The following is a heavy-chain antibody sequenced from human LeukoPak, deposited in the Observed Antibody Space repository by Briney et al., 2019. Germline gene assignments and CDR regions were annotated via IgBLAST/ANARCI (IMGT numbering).Heavy chain of an antibody. D-gene: IGHD2-2*01. J-gene: IGHJ4*02. V-gene: IGHV3-23*01. CDR3: AKESCSSTSCPFDC. CDR1: AFTFSTYA. Sequence: GGSLRLSCAASAFTFSTYAMSWVRQAPGKGLEWVSVISGSGGSPYYADSVKSRFTISRDNSKNTLYLQMSSLRAEDTAVYYFAKESCSSTSCPFDCWGQGTLVTVSS. CDR2: ISGSGGSP.